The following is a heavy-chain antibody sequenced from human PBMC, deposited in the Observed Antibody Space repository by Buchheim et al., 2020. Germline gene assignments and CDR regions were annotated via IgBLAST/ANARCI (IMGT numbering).Heavy chain of an antibody. D-gene: IGHD3-10*01. Sequence: QVHLVQSGAEVKKPGASVEVSCKASGYIFTSYYVHWVRQAPGQGLEWMGIINPSVGSTTYAQKFQGRITMTRETSTSTVYMDLSSLRSEDTAIYYCARSLWFGESQVSDYWGQGT. CDR2: INPSVGST. CDR3: ARSLWFGESQVSDY. CDR1: GYIFTSYY. J-gene: IGHJ4*02. V-gene: IGHV1-46*01.